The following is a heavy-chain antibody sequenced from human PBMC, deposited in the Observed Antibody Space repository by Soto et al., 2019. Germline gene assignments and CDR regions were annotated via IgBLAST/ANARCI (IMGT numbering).Heavy chain of an antibody. D-gene: IGHD2-15*01. CDR3: AREARYCGGGSCSFYHFYSMDV. V-gene: IGHV1-18*01. CDR2: TNPYNGNR. Sequence: QVQLVQSGAEVRMPGASVKVSCKASDYAFSTYVIAWVRQAPGQGLAWMGWTNPYNGNRNYAQKFQGRVTLTTDTSTNTAYSELRSLTSDDTAVYYCAREARYCGGGSCSFYHFYSMDVWGQGTTVTVYS. CDR1: DYAFSTYV. J-gene: IGHJ6*02.